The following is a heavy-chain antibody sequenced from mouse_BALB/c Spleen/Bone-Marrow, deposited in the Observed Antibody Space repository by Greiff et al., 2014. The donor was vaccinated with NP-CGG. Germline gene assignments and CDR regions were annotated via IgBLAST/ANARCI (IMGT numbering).Heavy chain of an antibody. J-gene: IGHJ4*01. CDR3: ARDGRITTATYAMDY. CDR1: GFIFSDYY. D-gene: IGHD1-2*01. Sequence: EVQLVESXGGLVKPGGSLKLSCAASGFIFSDYYMYWVRQTPEKRLEWVATISDGGSYTYYPDSVKGRFTISRDNAKNNLYLQMSSLKSEDTAMYYCARDGRITTATYAMDYWGQGTSVTVSS. CDR2: ISDGGSYT. V-gene: IGHV5-4*02.